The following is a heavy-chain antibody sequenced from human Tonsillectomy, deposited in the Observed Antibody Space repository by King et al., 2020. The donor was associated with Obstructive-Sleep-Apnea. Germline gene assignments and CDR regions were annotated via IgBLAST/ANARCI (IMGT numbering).Heavy chain of an antibody. D-gene: IGHD4-23*01. CDR1: GGSISSSYY. Sequence: GAGRMGPAGTVSLTCTVSGGSISSSYYWGWIRQPPGKGLEWIGNIYYSGNTNYNPSLKCRVTISVDTSKNQFSLKLSSVTAADTAVYYCARTFYSGGNEFFDYWGQGTLVTVSS. CDR2: IYYSGNT. CDR3: ARTFYSGGNEFFDY. V-gene: IGHV4-39*07. J-gene: IGHJ4*02.